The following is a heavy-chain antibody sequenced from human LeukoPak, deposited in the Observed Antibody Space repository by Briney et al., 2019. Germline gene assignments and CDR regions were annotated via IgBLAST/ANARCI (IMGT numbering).Heavy chain of an antibody. Sequence: GGSLRLSCAASGFTFSDYYMTWIRQAPGKGLEWVSYISSSGSTIYYADSVKDRFIISRDNARNSLYLQMNSLRAEDTAVYYCARDWGYCGSTTCYDPLYYFDYWGQGALVTVSS. CDR2: ISSSGSTI. D-gene: IGHD2-2*01. CDR3: ARDWGYCGSTTCYDPLYYFDY. CDR1: GFTFSDYY. V-gene: IGHV3-11*01. J-gene: IGHJ4*02.